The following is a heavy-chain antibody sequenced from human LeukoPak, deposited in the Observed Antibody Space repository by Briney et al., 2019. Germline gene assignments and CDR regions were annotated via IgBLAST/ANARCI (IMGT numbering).Heavy chain of an antibody. D-gene: IGHD5-24*01. CDR1: GFTFSSYW. V-gene: IGHV3-74*01. J-gene: IGHJ3*02. CDR2: INTDGSST. Sequence: GGSLRLSCAASGFTFSSYWMHWVRQAPGKGLVWVSRINTDGSSTTYADSVKGRFTISRDNSKNTLYLQMNSLRAEDTAVYYCAKELATMPVRGAFDIWGQGTMVTVSS. CDR3: AKELATMPVRGAFDI.